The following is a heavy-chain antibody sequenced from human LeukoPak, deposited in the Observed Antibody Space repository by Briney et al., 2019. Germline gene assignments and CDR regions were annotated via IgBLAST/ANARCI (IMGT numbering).Heavy chain of an antibody. D-gene: IGHD3-3*01. J-gene: IGHJ4*02. V-gene: IGHV3-7*01. CDR3: ARDDHYDFWSGYYTGYNDH. CDR2: IKQDGSEK. Sequence: GGSLRLSCAASGFTFSSYWMSWVRQAPGKGLEWVANIKQDGSEKYYVDSVKGRFTISRDNAKNSLYLQMNSLRAEDTAVYYCARDDHYDFWSGYYTGYNDHWGQGTLVTVSS. CDR1: GFTFSSYW.